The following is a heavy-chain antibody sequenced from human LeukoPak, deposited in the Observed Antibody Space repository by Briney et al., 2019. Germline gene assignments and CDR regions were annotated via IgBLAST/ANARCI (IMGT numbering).Heavy chain of an antibody. CDR2: IYHSGTT. D-gene: IGHD6-19*01. CDR1: GDSISSSGYY. V-gene: IGHV4-30-2*01. CDR3: ARGSRSGGWYGDYYYGMDV. Sequence: SETLSLTCTVSGDSISSSGYYWSWIRQPPGKGLEWIGYIYHSGTTYYNPSLKSRVTISVDRYENQFSLKLSSVTAADTAVYYCARGSRSGGWYGDYYYGMDVWGQGTTVTVSS. J-gene: IGHJ6*02.